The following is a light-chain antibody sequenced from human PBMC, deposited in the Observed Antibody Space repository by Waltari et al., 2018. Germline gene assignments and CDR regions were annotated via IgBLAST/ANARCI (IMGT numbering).Light chain of an antibody. Sequence: EAVLTQSPGTLSLSPGERVTLSCRARQRVSSSYLAWYQQKPGQAPRLLIYATSTRATGIPDMFSGSGSGTDFTLTISRLEPEDFAVYYCQQFGNSVVTFGGGAKVEIK. V-gene: IGKV3-20*01. CDR3: QQFGNSVVT. J-gene: IGKJ4*01. CDR2: ATS. CDR1: QRVSSSY.